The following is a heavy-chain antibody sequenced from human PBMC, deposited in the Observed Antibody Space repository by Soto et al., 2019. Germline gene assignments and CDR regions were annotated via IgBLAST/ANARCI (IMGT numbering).Heavy chain of an antibody. CDR2: IVLGNGNT. J-gene: IGHJ4*02. D-gene: IGHD5-18*01. CDR3: ARDPGYSYGYN. CDR1: GFPLVNSA. V-gene: IGHV1-58*01. Sequence: SVKVSCKASGFPLVNSAVQWVRQARGQRLEWIGWIVLGNGNTDYAQKFQGRVTITRDTSASTAYMELSSLRSEDTAVYYCARDPGYSYGYNWGQGTLVTVSS.